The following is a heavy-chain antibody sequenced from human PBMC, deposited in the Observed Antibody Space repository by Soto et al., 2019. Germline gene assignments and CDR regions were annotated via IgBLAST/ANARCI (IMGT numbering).Heavy chain of an antibody. Sequence: SETLSLTCIVSGSSISSSGYYWGWIRQPPGKGLEWIASMYYNVGTYYNPSLKSRVTISVDTSANQFSLKLSSVTAADTAVYYCARRPSRHWVDYWGQGTLVTVSS. V-gene: IGHV4-39*01. D-gene: IGHD3-16*01. J-gene: IGHJ4*02. CDR3: ARRPSRHWVDY. CDR2: MYYNVGT. CDR1: GSSISSSGYY.